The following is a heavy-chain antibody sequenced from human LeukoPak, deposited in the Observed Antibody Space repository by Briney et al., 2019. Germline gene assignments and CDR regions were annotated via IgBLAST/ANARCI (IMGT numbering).Heavy chain of an antibody. CDR1: GFTFSSYG. CDR2: ISRSSSPI. D-gene: IGHD1-7*01. V-gene: IGHV3-48*01. CDR3: ARSSAGTTLFDY. J-gene: IGHJ4*02. Sequence: GGSLRLSCAASGFTFSSYGMHWVRQPPGKGLEWVSYISRSSSPIYYADSVKGRFTISRDNTKNSLYLQMNSLRAEDTAVYYCARSSAGTTLFDYWGQGTLVTVSS.